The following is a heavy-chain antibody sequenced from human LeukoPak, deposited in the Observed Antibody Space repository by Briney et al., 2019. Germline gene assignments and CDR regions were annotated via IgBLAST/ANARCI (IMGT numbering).Heavy chain of an antibody. CDR1: GFTFSSYA. J-gene: IGHJ4*02. V-gene: IGHV3-30*04. Sequence: GGSLRLSCAASGFTFSSYAMHWVRQAPGKGLEWVAVISYDASNKYYADSVKGRFTISRDNSKNTLYLQMNSLRVEDTAVYYCARGRDDYFLNYWGQGTLVTVSS. CDR3: ARGRDDYFLNY. D-gene: IGHD2/OR15-2a*01. CDR2: ISYDASNK.